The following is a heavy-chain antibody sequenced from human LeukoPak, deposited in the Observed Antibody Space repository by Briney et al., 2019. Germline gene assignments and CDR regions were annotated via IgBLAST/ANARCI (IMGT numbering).Heavy chain of an antibody. J-gene: IGHJ2*01. Sequence: SETLSLTCTVSGGSISSGSYYWGWIRQPPGKGLEWIGYIYYSGSTYYNPSLKSRVSISQDTSKNQFSLRLSSVTAADTAMYYCARRNPTSGYLDLWGRGTLVTVSS. CDR2: IYYSGST. V-gene: IGHV4-39*01. CDR1: GGSISSGSYY. D-gene: IGHD2/OR15-2a*01. CDR3: ARRNPTSGYLDL.